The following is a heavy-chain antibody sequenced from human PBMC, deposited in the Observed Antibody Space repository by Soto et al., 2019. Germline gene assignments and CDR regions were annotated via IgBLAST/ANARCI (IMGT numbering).Heavy chain of an antibody. CDR2: ISSNGGST. V-gene: IGHV3-64D*08. CDR1: GFTFSSYA. J-gene: IGHJ4*02. D-gene: IGHD2-15*01. Sequence: GSLRLSCSASGFTFSSYAMHWVRQAPGKGLEYVSAISSNGGSTYYADSVKGRFTISRDNSKNTLYLQMSSLRAEDTAVYYCVKGAPIVVVVAATAWGQGTLVTVSS. CDR3: VKGAPIVVVVAATA.